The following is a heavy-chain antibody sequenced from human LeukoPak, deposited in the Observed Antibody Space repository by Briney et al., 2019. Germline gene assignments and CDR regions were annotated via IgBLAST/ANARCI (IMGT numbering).Heavy chain of an antibody. V-gene: IGHV1-46*01. J-gene: IGHJ4*02. CDR2: INPSGGST. CDR3: ARSLNLRFGGYCD. Sequence: ASVKVSCKASGYTFTSYYMHWVRQAPGQGLEWMGIINPSGGSTSYAQKFQGRVTMTRDMSTGTVYMELSSLRSEDTAVYYCARSLNLRFGGYCDWGQGTLVTVSS. D-gene: IGHD2-21*01. CDR1: GYTFTSYY.